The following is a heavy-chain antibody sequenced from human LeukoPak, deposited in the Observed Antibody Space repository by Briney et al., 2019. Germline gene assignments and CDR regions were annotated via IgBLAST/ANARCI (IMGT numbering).Heavy chain of an antibody. CDR2: FDPEDGET. V-gene: IGHV1-24*01. CDR3: ATDLPTSYDFWSGAGGV. J-gene: IGHJ6*04. Sequence: ASVKVSCKVSGYTLTELSMHWVRQAPGKGLEWMGGFDPEDGETIYAQKFQGRVTMTEDTSTDTAYMELSSLRSEDTAVYYCATDLPTSYDFWSGAGGVWGKGTTVTVPS. CDR1: GYTLTELS. D-gene: IGHD3-3*01.